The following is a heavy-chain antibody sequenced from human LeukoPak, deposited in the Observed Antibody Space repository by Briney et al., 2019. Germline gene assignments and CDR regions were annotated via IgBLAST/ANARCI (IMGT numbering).Heavy chain of an antibody. CDR2: IYYSGST. J-gene: IGHJ4*02. D-gene: IGHD1-26*01. CDR3: ARHSTVGATIFDY. V-gene: IGHV4-59*08. Sequence: SETLSLTCTVSGGSISSYYWSWIRQPPGKGLEWLGYIYYSGSTNYNPSLKSRVTISVDTSKNQFSLKLSSVTAADTAVYYCARHSTVGATIFDYWGQGTLVTVSS. CDR1: GGSISSYY.